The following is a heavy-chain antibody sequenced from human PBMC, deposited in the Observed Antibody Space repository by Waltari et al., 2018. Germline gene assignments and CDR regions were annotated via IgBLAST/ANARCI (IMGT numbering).Heavy chain of an antibody. V-gene: IGHV4-61*02. CDR1: GGSIRSGSYH. D-gene: IGHD5-18*01. J-gene: IGHJ4*02. CDR3: AREGGNSYGSLFDPAAYYFAY. Sequence: QVQLQESGPGLVKPSQTLSLTCTVSGGSIRSGSYHWSWIRQPAGKGLEWIGRIYTSGSTNSTPSLKSRVTISLDTPKNQFSLKLSSVTAADTAVYYCAREGGNSYGSLFDPAAYYFAYWGQGTLVTVSS. CDR2: IYTSGST.